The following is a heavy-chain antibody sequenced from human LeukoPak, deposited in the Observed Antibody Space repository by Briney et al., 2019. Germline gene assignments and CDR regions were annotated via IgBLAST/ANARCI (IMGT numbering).Heavy chain of an antibody. CDR2: ISAYNGNT. J-gene: IGHJ4*02. CDR3: ARDPGTMVRGVPIDY. V-gene: IGHV1-18*01. D-gene: IGHD3-10*01. CDR1: GYTFTSYG. Sequence: ASVKVSCKASGYTFTSYGFCWVRQAPGQGLEWMGWISAYNGNTNYAQKLQGRVTMTTDTSTSTAYMELGSLRSDDTAVYYCARDPGTMVRGVPIDYWGQGTLVTVSS.